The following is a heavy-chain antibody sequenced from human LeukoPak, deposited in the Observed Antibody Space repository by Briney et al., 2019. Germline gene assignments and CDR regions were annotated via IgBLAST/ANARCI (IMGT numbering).Heavy chain of an antibody. J-gene: IGHJ6*03. CDR1: GFTFSSYA. D-gene: IGHD2-2*01. Sequence: GGSLRLSCAASGFTFSSYAMSWVRQAPGKGLEWVSAISGSGGSTYYADSVKGRFTISRDNSKNTLYLQMNSLRAEDTAVYYCAKDSPANLVVVPPPGNYYYYYMDVWGKGTTVTVSS. CDR3: AKDSPANLVVVPPPGNYYYYYMDV. V-gene: IGHV3-23*01. CDR2: ISGSGGST.